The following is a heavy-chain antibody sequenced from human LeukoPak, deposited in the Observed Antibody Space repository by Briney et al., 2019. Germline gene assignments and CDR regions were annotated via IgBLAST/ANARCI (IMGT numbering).Heavy chain of an antibody. J-gene: IGHJ4*02. CDR1: GFPFSSHA. V-gene: IGHV3-23*01. CDR2: ISGGGEST. CDR3: AKGKYSSGGVPDY. D-gene: IGHD6-19*01. Sequence: PGGSLDLSCAASGFPFSSHAMNWVRQAPGKGLEWVSSISGGGESTYYADSVKGRFTVSRDNSKNTLYLQINSLRGEDTAVYYCAKGKYSSGGVPDYWGQGTLVTVSS.